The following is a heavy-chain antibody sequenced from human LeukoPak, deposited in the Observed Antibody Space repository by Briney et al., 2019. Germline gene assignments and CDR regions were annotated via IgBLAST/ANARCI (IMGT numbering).Heavy chain of an antibody. J-gene: IGHJ5*02. Sequence: SETLSLTCTVSGGSISSYYWSWIRQPAGKGLEWIGRIYTSGSTNYNPSLKSRVTMSVDTSKNQFSLKLSSVTAADTAVYYCARDPGYCSSTSCYSGGMFDPWGQGTLVTVSS. CDR3: ARDPGYCSSTSCYSGGMFDP. D-gene: IGHD2-2*01. CDR2: IYTSGST. V-gene: IGHV4-4*07. CDR1: GGSISSYY.